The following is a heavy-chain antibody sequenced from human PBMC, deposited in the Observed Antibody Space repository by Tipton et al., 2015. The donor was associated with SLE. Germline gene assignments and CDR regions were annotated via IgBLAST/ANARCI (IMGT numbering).Heavy chain of an antibody. J-gene: IGHJ3*02. CDR1: GFIFSNSW. CDR3: ARDPSYGAYDI. CDR2: INPDGSAK. D-gene: IGHD3-16*01. Sequence: GSLRLSYAGSGFIFSNSWLTWLRQTPVRGLEFVADINPDGSAKSYVDSVRGRFTISRENAKNSLDLQMNSLRAEDTAVYYCARDPSYGAYDIWGQGTMVTVSS. V-gene: IGHV3-7*01.